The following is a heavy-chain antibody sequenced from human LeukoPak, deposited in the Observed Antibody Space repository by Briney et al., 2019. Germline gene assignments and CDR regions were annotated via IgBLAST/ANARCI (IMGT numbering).Heavy chain of an antibody. Sequence: GGSLRLFCAASGFTFSSHSVNWVRQAPGKGLEWVSSISNSSSYIYYADSVKGRFTISRDNAKNSLYLQMNSLRAEDKGVYYCAREGIGVVPAAPGGSNGMDVWGKGTTVTDCS. D-gene: IGHD2-2*01. CDR1: GFTFSSHS. CDR3: AREGIGVVPAAPGGSNGMDV. CDR2: ISNSSSYI. J-gene: IGHJ6*04. V-gene: IGHV3-21*01.